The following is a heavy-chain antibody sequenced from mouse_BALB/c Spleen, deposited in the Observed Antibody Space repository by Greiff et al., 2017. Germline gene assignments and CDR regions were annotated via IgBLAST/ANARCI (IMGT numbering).Heavy chain of an antibody. J-gene: IGHJ3*01. Sequence: VQLQQSGAELVKPGASVKLSCTASGFNIKDTYMHWVKQRPEQGLEWIGRIDPANGNTKYDPKFQGKATITADTSSNTAYLQLSSLTSEDTAVYYCAREAFLTTVVATDAYWGQGTLVTVSA. V-gene: IGHV14-3*02. CDR3: AREAFLTTVVATDAY. CDR1: GFNIKDTY. CDR2: IDPANGNT. D-gene: IGHD1-1*01.